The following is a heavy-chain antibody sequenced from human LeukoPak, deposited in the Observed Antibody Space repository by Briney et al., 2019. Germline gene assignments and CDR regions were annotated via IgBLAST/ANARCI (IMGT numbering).Heavy chain of an antibody. Sequence: SQTLSLTFAISGDSVSINSGAWNWIRQSPSRGLEWLGRTYYRSKWYNGYAVSVKSRITINPDTSKNQFSLHLNSVTPEDTAVYYCVGGPGSLLHWGQGILVTVSS. V-gene: IGHV6-1*01. J-gene: IGHJ4*02. CDR1: GDSVSINSGA. CDR3: VGGPGSLLH. CDR2: TYYRSKWYN.